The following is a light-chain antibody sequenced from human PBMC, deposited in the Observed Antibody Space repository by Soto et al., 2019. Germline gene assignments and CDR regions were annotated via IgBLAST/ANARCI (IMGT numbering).Light chain of an antibody. CDR3: CSYARSSTVV. V-gene: IGLV2-23*03. J-gene: IGLJ2*01. Sequence: QSVLTQPASVSGSPGQSITISCTGTSNDVGSYNLVSWYQQHPGKAPKLMIYEGSKRPSGVSNRFSGSKSDNTASLTISGLQAEDEADYYCCSYARSSTVVFGGGTKLTVL. CDR1: SNDVGSYNL. CDR2: EGS.